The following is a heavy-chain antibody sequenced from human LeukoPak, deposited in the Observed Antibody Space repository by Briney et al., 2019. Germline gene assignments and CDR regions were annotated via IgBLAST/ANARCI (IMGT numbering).Heavy chain of an antibody. CDR1: GGSISSSNW. J-gene: IGHJ4*02. D-gene: IGHD3-22*01. V-gene: IGHV4-4*02. CDR2: IYHSGST. Sequence: SGTLSLTCAVSGGSISSSNWWSWVRQPPGKGLEWIGEIYHSGSTNYNPSLKSRVTISVDKSKNQFSLKLSSVTAADTAVYYCARWDYYDSSGYYGFDYWGQGTLVTVSS. CDR3: ARWDYYDSSGYYGFDY.